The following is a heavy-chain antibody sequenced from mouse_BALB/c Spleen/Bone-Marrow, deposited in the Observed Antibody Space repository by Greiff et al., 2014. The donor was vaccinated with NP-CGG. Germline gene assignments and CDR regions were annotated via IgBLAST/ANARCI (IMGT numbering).Heavy chain of an antibody. CDR1: GYTFTSYV. CDR3: ARPRQLGLPYYFDY. V-gene: IGHV1-14*01. J-gene: IGHJ2*01. CDR2: INPYNDGT. Sequence: EVQLQQSGPELVKPGASVKMSCKASGYTFTSYVMHWVKRKPGQGLEWIGYINPYNDGTKYNEKFKGKATLTSDKSSSTAHMELSSLTSEDSAVYYCARPRQLGLPYYFDYWGQGATLTVSS. D-gene: IGHD3-2*01.